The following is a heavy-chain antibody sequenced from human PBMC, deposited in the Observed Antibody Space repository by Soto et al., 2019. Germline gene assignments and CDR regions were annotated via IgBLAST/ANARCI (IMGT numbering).Heavy chain of an antibody. CDR1: GGSISSGGYY. CDR2: IYYSGST. Sequence: SGTLSLTCTVSGGSISSGGYYWSWIRQHPGKGLEWIGYIYYSGSTYYNPSLKSRVTISVDTSKNQFSLKLSSVTAADTAVYYCAREGKSIHYYSGMDVWGQGTTVTVSS. D-gene: IGHD6-6*01. CDR3: AREGKSIHYYSGMDV. V-gene: IGHV4-31*03. J-gene: IGHJ6*02.